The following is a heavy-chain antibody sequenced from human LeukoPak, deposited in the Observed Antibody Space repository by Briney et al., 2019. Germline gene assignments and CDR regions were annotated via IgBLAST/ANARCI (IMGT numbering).Heavy chain of an antibody. D-gene: IGHD6-6*01. CDR2: IIPILGIA. V-gene: IGHV1-69*04. Sequence: SVKVSCKASGGTFSSYAISWVRQAPGQRLEWMGRIIPILGIANYAQKFQGRVTITADKSTSTAYMELSSLRSEDTAVYYCARLPDQAGYSSSSLWFDPWGQGTLVTVSS. CDR3: ARLPDQAGYSSSSLWFDP. CDR1: GGTFSSYA. J-gene: IGHJ5*02.